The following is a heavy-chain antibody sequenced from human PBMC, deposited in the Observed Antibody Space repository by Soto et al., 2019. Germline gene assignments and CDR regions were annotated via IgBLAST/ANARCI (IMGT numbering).Heavy chain of an antibody. CDR2: ISHSDGTT. V-gene: IGHV3-23*01. CDR3: VNYWSGGTCPCMVV. Sequence: GGSLRLSCATSGFTFSSHAMSWVRQAPGKGLDWVSAISHSDGTTYYADSVKGRFTISRDNSKNTLYLHMNSLRAEDTATYYCVNYWSGGTCPCMVVWGQGTTVNV. D-gene: IGHD2-15*01. CDR1: GFTFSSHA. J-gene: IGHJ6*02.